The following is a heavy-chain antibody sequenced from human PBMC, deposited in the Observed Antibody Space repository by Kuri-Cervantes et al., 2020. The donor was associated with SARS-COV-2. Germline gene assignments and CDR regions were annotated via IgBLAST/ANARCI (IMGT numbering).Heavy chain of an antibody. J-gene: IGHJ4*02. CDR2: IRYDGSNK. Sequence: LSLTCAASGFTFSSYGMHWVRQAPGKGLEWVAFIRYDGSNKYYADSVKGRFTISRDNSKNTLYLQMNSLRAEDTAVYYCAKAYWNYNYFDYWGQGTLVTVSS. V-gene: IGHV3-30*02. D-gene: IGHD1-7*01. CDR3: AKAYWNYNYFDY. CDR1: GFTFSSYG.